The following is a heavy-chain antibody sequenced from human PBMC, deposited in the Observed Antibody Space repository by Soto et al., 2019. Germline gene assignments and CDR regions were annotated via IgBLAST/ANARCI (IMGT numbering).Heavy chain of an antibody. V-gene: IGHV3-33*01. Sequence: QVQLVESGGGVVQPGRSLRLSCAASGFTFSSYSMHWVRQAPGKGLEWVAVIWYDGSNKYYADSVKGRFTISRDNSKNTLYLQMNSLRAEDTAVYYCASDSFPIAVAGVNYWGQGTLVTVSS. J-gene: IGHJ4*02. CDR3: ASDSFPIAVAGVNY. CDR2: IWYDGSNK. CDR1: GFTFSSYS. D-gene: IGHD6-19*01.